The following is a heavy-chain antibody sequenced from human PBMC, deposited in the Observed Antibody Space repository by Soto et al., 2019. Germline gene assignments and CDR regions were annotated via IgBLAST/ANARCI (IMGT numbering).Heavy chain of an antibody. CDR3: ARRGPLNNIEVVPDYFGLDV. CDR2: ISSGGSSK. J-gene: IGHJ6*02. D-gene: IGHD2-15*01. V-gene: IGHV3-11*01. Sequence: QEQLVESGGGLVKPGGSLRLSCEASGFTFRDYYMSWIRQAPGKGLEWISYISSGGSSKFYTESVKGRFTISRDIAKNSLYLQMDGLRVEDTGVYFCARRGPLNNIEVVPDYFGLDVWGQGTTVNVSS. CDR1: GFTFRDYY.